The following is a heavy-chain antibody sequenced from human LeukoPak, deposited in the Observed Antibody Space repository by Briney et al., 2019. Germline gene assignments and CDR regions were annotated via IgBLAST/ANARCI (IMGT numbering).Heavy chain of an antibody. Sequence: ASVEVSCKASGYTFTSYGISWVRQAPGQGLEWMGWISAYNGNTNYAQKLQGRVTMTTDTSTSTAYMELRSLRSDDTAVYYCASGSWGYSYGYALDYWGQGTLVTVSS. CDR2: ISAYNGNT. CDR1: GYTFTSYG. CDR3: ASGSWGYSYGYALDY. V-gene: IGHV1-18*01. D-gene: IGHD5-18*01. J-gene: IGHJ4*02.